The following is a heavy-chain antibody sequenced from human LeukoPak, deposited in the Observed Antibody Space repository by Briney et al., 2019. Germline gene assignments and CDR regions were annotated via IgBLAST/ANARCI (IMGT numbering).Heavy chain of an antibody. Sequence: SETLSLTCAVYGGSFSGYYWSWIRQPPGKGLEWIGEINHSGSTNYNPSLKSRVTISVDTSKNQFYLKLSSVTAADTAVYYCAREGLVRPENWFDPWGQGTLVTVSS. CDR1: GGSFSGYY. J-gene: IGHJ5*02. CDR2: INHSGST. D-gene: IGHD6-19*01. V-gene: IGHV4-34*01. CDR3: AREGLVRPENWFDP.